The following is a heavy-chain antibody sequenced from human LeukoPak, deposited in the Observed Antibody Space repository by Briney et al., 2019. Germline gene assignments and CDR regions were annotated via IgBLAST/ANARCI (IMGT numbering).Heavy chain of an antibody. J-gene: IGHJ6*02. CDR1: GFTFSSYA. Sequence: GGSLRLSCAASGFTFSSYAMHWVRQAPGKGLEGVAVISYDGSNKYYADSVKGRFPISRDNSKNTLYLQMNSLRAEDTAVYYCARGRLGGYYYYGMDVWGQGTTVTVSS. V-gene: IGHV3-30-3*01. D-gene: IGHD3-16*01. CDR2: ISYDGSNK. CDR3: ARGRLGGYYYYGMDV.